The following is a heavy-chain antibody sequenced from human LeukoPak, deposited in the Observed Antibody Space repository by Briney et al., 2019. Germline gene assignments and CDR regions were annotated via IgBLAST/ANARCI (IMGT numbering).Heavy chain of an antibody. Sequence: GASVNVSCKASGYTFTSYDINWVRQATGQGLEWMGWMNPNSGNTGYAQKFQGRVTMTRNTSISTAYMELSSLRSEDTAVYYCAGVSKRGQLWLLYWGQGTLVTVSS. V-gene: IGHV1-8*01. CDR1: GYTFTSYD. CDR2: MNPNSGNT. CDR3: AGVSKRGQLWLLY. J-gene: IGHJ4*02. D-gene: IGHD5-18*01.